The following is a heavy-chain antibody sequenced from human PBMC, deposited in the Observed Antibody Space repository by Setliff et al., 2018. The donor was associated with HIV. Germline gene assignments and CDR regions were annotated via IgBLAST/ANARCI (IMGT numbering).Heavy chain of an antibody. V-gene: IGHV3-9*01. CDR3: AKVPGIAAAGLGESYGMDV. CDR1: GFTFDDYA. J-gene: IGHJ6*02. CDR2: ISWNSGSI. D-gene: IGHD6-13*01. Sequence: GGSLRLSCAASGFTFDDYAMHWVRQAPGKGLEWVSFISWNSGSIGYADSVKGRFTISRDNAKNSLYLQMNSLRAEDTALYYCAKVPGIAAAGLGESYGMDVWGQGTTVTVSS.